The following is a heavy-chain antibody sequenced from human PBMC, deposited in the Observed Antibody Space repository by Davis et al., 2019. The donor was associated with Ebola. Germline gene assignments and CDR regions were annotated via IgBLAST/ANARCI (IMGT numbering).Heavy chain of an antibody. CDR2: INHSGST. CDR3: ARDNLWFGDNWFDP. D-gene: IGHD3-10*01. Sequence: MPSETLSLTCAVYGGSFSGYYWSWIRQPPGKGLEWIGEINHSGSTNYNPSLKSRVTISVDKSKNQFSLKLSSVTAADTAVYYCARDNLWFGDNWFDPWGQGTLVTVSS. CDR1: GGSFSGYY. J-gene: IGHJ5*02. V-gene: IGHV4-34*01.